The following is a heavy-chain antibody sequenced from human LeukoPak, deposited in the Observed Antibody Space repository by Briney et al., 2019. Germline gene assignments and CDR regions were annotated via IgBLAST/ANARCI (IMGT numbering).Heavy chain of an antibody. D-gene: IGHD1-26*01. Sequence: GGSLRLSCAASGFTFSSYWMSWVRQAPGKGLEWVANIKQDGSEKYYVDSVKGRFTISRDNAKNSLYLQMNSLRAEDTAVYYCAKFPGSYLVSYYFDYWGQGTLVTVSS. CDR1: GFTFSSYW. J-gene: IGHJ4*02. V-gene: IGHV3-7*03. CDR3: AKFPGSYLVSYYFDY. CDR2: IKQDGSEK.